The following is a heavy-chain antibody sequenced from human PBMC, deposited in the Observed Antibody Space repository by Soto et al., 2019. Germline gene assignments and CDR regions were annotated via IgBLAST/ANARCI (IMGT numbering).Heavy chain of an antibody. Sequence: QVQLQESGPGLVKPSQTLSLTCTVSGGSISSGDYYWSWIRQPPGKGLEWIGYIYYSGSTYYNPSLKSRVTISVDTSKNQFSLKLSSVTAADTAVYYCARALHGDTAMSYGNWFDPCGQGTLVTVSS. CDR2: IYYSGST. J-gene: IGHJ5*02. CDR3: ARALHGDTAMSYGNWFDP. V-gene: IGHV4-30-4*01. CDR1: GGSISSGDYY. D-gene: IGHD5-18*01.